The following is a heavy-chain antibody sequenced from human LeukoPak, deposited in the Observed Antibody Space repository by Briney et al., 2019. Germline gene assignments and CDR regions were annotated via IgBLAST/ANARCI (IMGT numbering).Heavy chain of an antibody. D-gene: IGHD4-23*01. CDR2: INHSGST. CDR1: GESFSGYY. Sequence: SETLCLACAVYGESFSGYYWSWIRQPPGRGLEWIGEINHSGSTNYNPSLKSRVTISVDTSKNQFSLKLSSVTAADTAVYYCARASHARTTVASGTYYFDYWGQGTLVTVSS. J-gene: IGHJ4*02. V-gene: IGHV4-34*01. CDR3: ARASHARTTVASGTYYFDY.